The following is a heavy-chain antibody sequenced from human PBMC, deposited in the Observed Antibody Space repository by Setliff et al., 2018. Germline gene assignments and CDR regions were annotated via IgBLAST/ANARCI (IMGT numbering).Heavy chain of an antibody. D-gene: IGHD5-12*01. CDR1: GYTFTAYY. J-gene: IGHJ3*02. Sequence: ASVKVSCKASGYTFTAYYMHWVRQAPGQGPEWMGWINPDSGGSTSYAQKFQGRVTMTRDTSTSTVYMELSSLRSEDTAVYYCARDLLRLYSGYEGAFDIWGQGTMVTVSS. CDR3: ARDLLRLYSGYEGAFDI. CDR2: INPDSGGST. V-gene: IGHV1-46*01.